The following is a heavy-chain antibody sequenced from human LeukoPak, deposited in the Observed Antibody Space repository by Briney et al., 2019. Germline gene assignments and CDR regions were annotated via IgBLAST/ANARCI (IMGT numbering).Heavy chain of an antibody. Sequence: GASLRLSCAASGFTFSSYALNWVRQAPGKGLEWVSTISGSGGNTYYADSVKGRFAISRDNSKNTLYLQMNSLRAEDTAVYCCAKDRGYSSPGNFDYWGQGTLVTVSS. J-gene: IGHJ4*02. CDR1: GFTFSSYA. CDR2: ISGSGGNT. V-gene: IGHV3-23*01. CDR3: AKDRGYSSPGNFDY. D-gene: IGHD5-18*01.